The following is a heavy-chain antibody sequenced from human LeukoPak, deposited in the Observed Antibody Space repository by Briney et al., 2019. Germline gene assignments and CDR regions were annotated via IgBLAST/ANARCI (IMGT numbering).Heavy chain of an antibody. CDR1: GYTFTSYA. J-gene: IGHJ1*01. CDR3: ARGTGGGLLWFGEPPHGGYFQH. V-gene: IGHV7-4-1*02. CDR2: INTNTGNP. D-gene: IGHD3-10*01. Sequence: GASVKVSCKASGYTFTSYAMNWVRQAPGQGLEWMGWINTNTGNPTYAQGFTGRFVFSLDTSVSTAYLQISSLKAEDTAVYYCARGTGGGLLWFGEPPHGGYFQHWGQGTLVTVSS.